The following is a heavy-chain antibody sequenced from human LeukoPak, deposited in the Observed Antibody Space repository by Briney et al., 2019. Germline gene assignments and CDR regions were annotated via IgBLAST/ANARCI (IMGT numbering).Heavy chain of an antibody. CDR1: GGSISSSSYY. J-gene: IGHJ4*02. V-gene: IGHV4-39*01. CDR2: IYYSGST. CDR3: ARSVTGYSYGSYYFDY. D-gene: IGHD5-18*01. Sequence: PSETLSLTCTDSGGSISSSSYYWGWIRQPPGKGLEWIGSIYYSGSTYYNPSLKSRVTISVDTSKNQFSLKLSSVTAADTAVYYCARSVTGYSYGSYYFDYWGQGTLVTVSS.